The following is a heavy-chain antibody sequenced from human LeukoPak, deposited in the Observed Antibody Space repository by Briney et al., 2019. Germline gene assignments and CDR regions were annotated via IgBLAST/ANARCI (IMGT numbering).Heavy chain of an antibody. J-gene: IGHJ4*02. V-gene: IGHV4-59*12. Sequence: SSETLSLTCTVSGGSISSYYWSWIRQPPGKGLEWIGYIYYSGSTNYNPSLKSRVTISVDTSKNQFSLKLSSVTAADTAVYYCASSPAAYYDYVWGSYSYYFDYWGQGTLVTVSS. CDR3: ASSPAAYYDYVWGSYSYYFDY. CDR1: GGSISSYY. D-gene: IGHD3-16*01. CDR2: IYYSGST.